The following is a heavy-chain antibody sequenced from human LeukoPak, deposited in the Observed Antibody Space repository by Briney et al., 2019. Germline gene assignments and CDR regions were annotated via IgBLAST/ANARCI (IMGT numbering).Heavy chain of an antibody. D-gene: IGHD4-17*01. CDR1: GFTFSSYG. CDR3: AKCVFATVTGGRDY. J-gene: IGHJ4*02. Sequence: PGGSLRLSCAASGFTFSSYGMSWVRQAPGKGLEWVSAISGSGGSTYYADSVKGRFTISRDNSKNTLYLQMNSLRAEDTAVYYCAKCVFATVTGGRDYWGQGTLVTVSS. CDR2: ISGSGGST. V-gene: IGHV3-23*01.